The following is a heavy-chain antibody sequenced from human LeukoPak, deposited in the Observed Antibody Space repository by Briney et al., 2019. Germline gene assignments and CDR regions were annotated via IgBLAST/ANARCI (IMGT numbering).Heavy chain of an antibody. CDR1: GFTFSHYS. D-gene: IGHD1-26*01. CDR3: ARDPGRSPDY. Sequence: GGSLRLSCAASGFTFSHYSMHWVRQAPGKGLEYVSAINSNGDDTYYTNSVKGRFTISRDNSKNTLYLQMGSLRDEDMAIYYCARDPGRSPDYWGQGTLVTVSS. J-gene: IGHJ4*02. V-gene: IGHV3-64*01. CDR2: INSNGDDT.